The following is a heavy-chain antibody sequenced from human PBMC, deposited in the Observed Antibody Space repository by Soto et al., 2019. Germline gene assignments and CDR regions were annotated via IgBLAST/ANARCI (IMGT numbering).Heavy chain of an antibody. J-gene: IGHJ3*02. CDR2: IYYSGST. D-gene: IGHD3-10*01. V-gene: IGHV4-59*08. Sequence: SETLSLTCTVSGGSISSYYWSWIRQPPGKGLEWIGYIYYSGSTNYNPSLKSRVTISVDTSKNQFSLKLSSVTAADTAVYYCARPRGGPQSGHAFDIWGQGTMVTVSS. CDR3: ARPRGGPQSGHAFDI. CDR1: GGSISSYY.